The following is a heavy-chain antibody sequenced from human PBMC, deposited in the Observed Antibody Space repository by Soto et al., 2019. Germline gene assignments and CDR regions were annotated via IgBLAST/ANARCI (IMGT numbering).Heavy chain of an antibody. Sequence: SETLSLTCTVSGGSINTFYWSWVRQPAGKGLEWIGRIFSSGSTSFNPSLESRVAMSVDTSKNHFSLNLSSVTAADMAVYYCAREGSYSAYNFAHGIQLWYFDFWGQGP. CDR3: AREGSYSAYNFAHGIQLWYFDF. J-gene: IGHJ4*02. V-gene: IGHV4-4*07. CDR2: IFSSGST. D-gene: IGHD5-12*01. CDR1: GGSINTFY.